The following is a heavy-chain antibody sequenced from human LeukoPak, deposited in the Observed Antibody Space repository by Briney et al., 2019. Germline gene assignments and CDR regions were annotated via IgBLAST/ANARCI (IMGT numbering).Heavy chain of an antibody. CDR1: GVTFSSYW. D-gene: IGHD3-22*01. CDR3: ARGRFNYDSSGYSSFYH. V-gene: IGHV3-7*01. Sequence: GVSLRLSCAASGVTFSSYWMSWVRQAPGKGLEWVANIKEDGSEKYYVDSVKGRFTISRDNAKNSLYLQMNSLRAEGTAVYYCARGRFNYDSSGYSSFYHWGQGTLVTVSS. J-gene: IGHJ4*02. CDR2: IKEDGSEK.